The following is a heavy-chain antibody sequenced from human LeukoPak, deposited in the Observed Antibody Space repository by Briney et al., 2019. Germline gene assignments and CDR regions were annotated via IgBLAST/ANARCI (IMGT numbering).Heavy chain of an antibody. Sequence: ASVKVSCKASGYTFTSYYMHWVRQAPGQGLEWMGIINPSGGSTSYAQKFQGRVTMTRDTSTSTVYMELSSLRSEDTAVYYCARDGGPYYDFWSGYRGDFDYWGQGTLVTVSS. D-gene: IGHD3-3*01. J-gene: IGHJ4*02. CDR2: INPSGGST. CDR1: GYTFTSYY. CDR3: ARDGGPYYDFWSGYRGDFDY. V-gene: IGHV1-46*01.